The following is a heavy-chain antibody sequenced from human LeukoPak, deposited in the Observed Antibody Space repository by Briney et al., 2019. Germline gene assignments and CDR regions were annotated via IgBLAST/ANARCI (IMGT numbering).Heavy chain of an antibody. Sequence: SETLSLTCAVYGGSFSGYYWSWIRQPPGKGLEWIWEINHSGSTNYNPSLKSRVTISVDTSKNQFSLKLSSMTAADTAVYYCASRAIAVAGIVDYWGQGTLVTVSS. V-gene: IGHV4-34*01. D-gene: IGHD6-19*01. CDR1: GGSFSGYY. CDR3: ASRAIAVAGIVDY. J-gene: IGHJ4*02. CDR2: INHSGST.